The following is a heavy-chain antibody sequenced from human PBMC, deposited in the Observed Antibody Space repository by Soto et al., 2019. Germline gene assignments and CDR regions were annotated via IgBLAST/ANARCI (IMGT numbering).Heavy chain of an antibody. D-gene: IGHD6-13*01. CDR1: GFTFGDYA. V-gene: IGHV3-49*03. CDR2: VRSKAYGGTT. Sequence: PGGSLRLSCTTSGFTFGDYAMCWFRQAPGKGLEWVGVVRSKAYGGTTDYAASVKGRLDISRDDSKSVAYLQMNSVTTEDTAVYFCARYTYTSRYSYYGMDVWGQGTTVTVSS. J-gene: IGHJ6*02. CDR3: ARYTYTSRYSYYGMDV.